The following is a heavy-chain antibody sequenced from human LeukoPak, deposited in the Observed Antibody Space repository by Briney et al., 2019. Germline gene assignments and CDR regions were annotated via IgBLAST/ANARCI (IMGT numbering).Heavy chain of an antibody. CDR1: GGSFSGYY. V-gene: IGHV4-34*01. D-gene: IGHD3-10*01. CDR2: INHSGST. J-gene: IGHJ6*02. Sequence: SETLSLTCAVYGGSFSGYYWSWIRQPPGKGLEWIGEINHSGSTNYDPSLKSRVTKSVDTSKNQFSLKLSSVTAADTAVYYCARSRLLWFWEWFRYYYGMDVWGQGTTVTVSS. CDR3: ARSRLLWFWEWFRYYYGMDV.